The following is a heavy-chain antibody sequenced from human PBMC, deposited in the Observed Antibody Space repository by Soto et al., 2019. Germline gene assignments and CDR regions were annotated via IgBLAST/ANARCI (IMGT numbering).Heavy chain of an antibody. CDR3: ARALFTMVRGVMIYYGMDV. CDR2: IYYSGST. CDR1: GASISSYY. V-gene: IGHV4-59*07. J-gene: IGHJ6*02. Sequence: PSGTLSLTCTVSGASISSYYWSWIPQPPGKGLEWIGYIYYSGSTNYNPSLKSRVTISVDTSKNQFSLKLSSVTAADTAVYYCARALFTMVRGVMIYYGMDVWGQGTTVTVS. D-gene: IGHD3-10*01.